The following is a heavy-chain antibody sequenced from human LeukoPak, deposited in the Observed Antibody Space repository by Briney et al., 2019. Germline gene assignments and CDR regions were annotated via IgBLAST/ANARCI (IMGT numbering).Heavy chain of an antibody. J-gene: IGHJ3*02. D-gene: IGHD3-22*01. CDR3: ASRRPYYYDSSGQDAFDI. Sequence: GGSLRLSCAASGFTFSSYSMNWVRQAPGKGLEWVSYISSSSSTIYYADSVKGRFTISRDNAKNSLYLQMNSLRAEDTAVYYCASRRPYYYDSSGQDAFDIWDQGTMVTVSS. CDR1: GFTFSSYS. V-gene: IGHV3-48*01. CDR2: ISSSSSTI.